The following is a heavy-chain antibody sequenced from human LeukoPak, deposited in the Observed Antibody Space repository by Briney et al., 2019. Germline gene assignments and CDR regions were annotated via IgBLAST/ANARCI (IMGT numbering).Heavy chain of an antibody. V-gene: IGHV3-15*01. CDR2: IKSQVDGGTT. J-gene: IGHJ4*02. D-gene: IGHD4-23*01. CDR1: GFTFSGAW. CDR3: AKDRSDYGGRSFDY. Sequence: GGSLRLSCAASGFTFSGAWMNWVRQASGKGLEWVARIKSQVDGGTTDYAAPVKGRFTISRDDSKGILYLQMSSLKTEDTAVYYCAKDRSDYGGRSFDYWGQGTLVTVSS.